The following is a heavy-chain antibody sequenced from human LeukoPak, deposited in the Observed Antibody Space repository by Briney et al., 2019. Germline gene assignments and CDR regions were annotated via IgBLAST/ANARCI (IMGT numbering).Heavy chain of an antibody. CDR3: ARRNDILTGYYSSFDY. J-gene: IGHJ4*02. CDR2: LYYSGGT. D-gene: IGHD3-9*01. Sequence: SETLSLTCTDTGGSLTSTSYYWGWIRQPPGKGLEWIGSLYYSGGTYYNPSLKGRLTVSVDTSRTQFSPKLRSVTAADTAVYYCARRNDILTGYYSSFDYWGQGTLVTVSS. CDR1: GGSLTSTSYY. V-gene: IGHV4-39*01.